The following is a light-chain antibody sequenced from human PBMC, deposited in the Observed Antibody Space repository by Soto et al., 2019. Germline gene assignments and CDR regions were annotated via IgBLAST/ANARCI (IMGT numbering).Light chain of an antibody. V-gene: IGKV3-20*01. Sequence: EIVLTQSPGTLSLSPGERATLSCRASQSVSSTNLAWYQHKPGQAPRLHTYGASIKATGIPDRFSGSGSGTDLTLNISRLEPEDFEVYYWQQYGSSRTFGKGTKVEIK. CDR2: GAS. CDR1: QSVSSTN. J-gene: IGKJ1*01. CDR3: QQYGSSRT.